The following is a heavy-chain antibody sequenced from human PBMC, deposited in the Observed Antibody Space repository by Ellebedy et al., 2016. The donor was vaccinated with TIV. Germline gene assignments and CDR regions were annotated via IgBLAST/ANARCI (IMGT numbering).Heavy chain of an antibody. CDR1: GFTVSSNY. CDR3: TTMPLFEWLVRGGDY. Sequence: GGSLRLXCAASGFTVSSNYMSWVRQAPGKGLEWVSVIYSGGSTYYADSVKGRFTISRDNSKNTLYLQMNSLRAEDTAVYYCTTMPLFEWLVRGGDYWGQGTLVTVSS. D-gene: IGHD6-19*01. CDR2: IYSGGST. J-gene: IGHJ4*02. V-gene: IGHV3-53*01.